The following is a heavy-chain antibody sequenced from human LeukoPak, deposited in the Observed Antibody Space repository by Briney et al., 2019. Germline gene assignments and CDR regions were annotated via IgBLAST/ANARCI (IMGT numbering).Heavy chain of an antibody. V-gene: IGHV3-23*01. CDR3: AKGKGCYDSSGDYFDY. CDR2: ISGSGGST. CDR1: GFTFSSYA. J-gene: IGHJ4*02. Sequence: PGGSLRLSCAASGFTFSSYAMSWVRQAPGKGLEWVSAISGSGGSTYYADSVKGRFTISRDDSKNTLYLQMNSLRAEDTAVYYCAKGKGCYDSSGDYFDYWGQGTLVTVSS. D-gene: IGHD3-22*01.